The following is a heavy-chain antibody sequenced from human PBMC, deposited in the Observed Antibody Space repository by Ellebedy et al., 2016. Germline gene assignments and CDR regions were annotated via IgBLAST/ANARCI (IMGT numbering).Heavy chain of an antibody. CDR3: VRDVTASRDY. V-gene: IGHV1-2*02. J-gene: IGHJ4*02. CDR1: GYIFTGYY. D-gene: IGHD3-16*01. Sequence: ASVKVSCKASGYIFTGYYMHWVRQAPGQGLEWMGWINPNSSNTKYAQKFQGRVTLTRDTSISTAYMELTRLRSDDTAMYYCVRDVTASRDYWGQGTLVTVSS. CDR2: INPNSSNT.